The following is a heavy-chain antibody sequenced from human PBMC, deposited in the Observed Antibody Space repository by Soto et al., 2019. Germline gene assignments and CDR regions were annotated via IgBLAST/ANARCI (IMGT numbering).Heavy chain of an antibody. CDR2: IYYSVST. D-gene: IGHD2-15*01. CDR1: GGSISSGGYY. Sequence: QVQLQESGPGLVKPSQTLSLTCTVSGGSISSGGYYWSWIRQHPGKGLEGIGYIYYSVSTYYNPSLKSRVTISVDTSKNQFSLKLSSVTAADTALYYCARENGMRYCSGGSCLNNWFVPLGQGTLVTVSS. V-gene: IGHV4-31*03. CDR3: ARENGMRYCSGGSCLNNWFVP. J-gene: IGHJ5*02.